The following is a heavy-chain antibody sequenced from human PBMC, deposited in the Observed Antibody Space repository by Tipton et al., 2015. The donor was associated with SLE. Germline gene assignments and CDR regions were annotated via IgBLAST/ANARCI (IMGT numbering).Heavy chain of an antibody. D-gene: IGHD3-10*01. CDR2: IPYSGNT. J-gene: IGHJ6*03. V-gene: IGHV4-61*08. CDR3: ARDGGITTDIDV. CDR1: GGSISSGDYY. Sequence: LRLSCTVSGGSISSGDYYWSWIRQPPGKGLEWVGFIPYSGNTNYNPSLKSRVTISIDTSNNLFYLRLMSVTAADTAAYYCARDGGITTDIDVWGKGITVTVSS.